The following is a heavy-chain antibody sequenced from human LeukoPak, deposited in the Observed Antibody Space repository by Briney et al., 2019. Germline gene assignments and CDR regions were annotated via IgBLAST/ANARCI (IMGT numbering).Heavy chain of an antibody. V-gene: IGHV4-59*11. Sequence: ETLSLTCTVSGDSIGSHYWSWIRQPPGEGLEWIGYIFYVGSTNYNPSLKSRVTISVDTSKNQFSLKLNSVTAADTAVYYCARDYYDSRGEAFDIWGQGTMVTVSS. D-gene: IGHD3-22*01. CDR3: ARDYYDSRGEAFDI. J-gene: IGHJ3*02. CDR1: GDSIGSHY. CDR2: IFYVGST.